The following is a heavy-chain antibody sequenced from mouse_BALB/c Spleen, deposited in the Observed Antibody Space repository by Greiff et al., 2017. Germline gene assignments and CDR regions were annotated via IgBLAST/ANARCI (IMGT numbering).Heavy chain of an antibody. D-gene: IGHD1-2*01. V-gene: IGHV3-2*02. J-gene: IGHJ3*01. Sequence: EVKLMESGPGLVKPSQSLSLTCTVTGYSITSDYAWNWIRQFPGNKLEWMGYISYSGSTSYNPSLKSRISITRDTSKNQFFLQLNSVTTEDTATYYCASPLLRLRAWFAYWGQGTLVTVSA. CDR1: GYSITSDYA. CDR2: ISYSGST. CDR3: ASPLLRLRAWFAY.